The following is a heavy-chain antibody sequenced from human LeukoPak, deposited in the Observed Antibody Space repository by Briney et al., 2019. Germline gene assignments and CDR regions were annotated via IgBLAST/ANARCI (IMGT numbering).Heavy chain of an antibody. CDR2: GGSGGNT. V-gene: IGHV3-23*01. J-gene: IGHJ4*02. D-gene: IGHD1-26*01. Sequence: PGGALTLSCAASGFTFSSYAMTWVRHAPLKGREWVSVGGSGGNTYYAESVKGRFTISRDNYKNTVYLQMNSLRAEDTAVYYCAKDRHVGSHNYWGQGTQVTVSS. CDR3: AKDRHVGSHNY. CDR1: GFTFSSYA.